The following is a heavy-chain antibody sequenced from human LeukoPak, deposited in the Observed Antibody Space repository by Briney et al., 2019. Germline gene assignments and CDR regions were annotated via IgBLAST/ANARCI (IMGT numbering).Heavy chain of an antibody. D-gene: IGHD5-18*01. CDR1: GFTFSSYS. J-gene: IGHJ4*02. CDR3: ARRATTERGHSYGLDY. V-gene: IGHV3-21*01. Sequence: PGGSLRLSCAASGFTFSSYSMNWVRQAPGKRLEWVSSISSSSSYIYYADSVTGRFTISRDNAKNSLYLQMNSLRAEDTAVYYCARRATTERGHSYGLDYWGQGTLVTVSS. CDR2: ISSSSSYI.